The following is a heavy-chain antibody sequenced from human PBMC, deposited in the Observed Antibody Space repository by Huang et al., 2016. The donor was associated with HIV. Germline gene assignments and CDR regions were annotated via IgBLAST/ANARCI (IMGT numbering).Heavy chain of an antibody. Sequence: VQLVQSGAEVKKPGESLKISCKGSGYSFSSYWLAWVRQMPGKGREWMGISFPDDSDTTYSPSFEGEVTISADKSIGTAYLQWSSLKASDTAMYYCARRFSSSSGYFDYWGQGSLVTVSS. D-gene: IGHD6-6*01. CDR2: SFPDDSDT. J-gene: IGHJ4*02. CDR3: ARRFSSSSGYFDY. CDR1: GYSFSSYW. V-gene: IGHV5-51*01.